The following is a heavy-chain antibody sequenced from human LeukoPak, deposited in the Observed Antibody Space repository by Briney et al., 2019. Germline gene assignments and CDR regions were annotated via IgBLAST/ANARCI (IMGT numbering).Heavy chain of an antibody. V-gene: IGHV3-23*01. Sequence: GGSLRLSCAYSAFTFSSYAMSWVRQAPGKGLEWVSVISGSGGTTYYADSVKGRFTISRDNSKNTLYLQMNSLRGEDTAVYYCARMYNWNEGFDYWGQGTLVTVSS. CDR2: ISGSGGTT. CDR3: ARMYNWNEGFDY. CDR1: AFTFSSYA. J-gene: IGHJ4*02. D-gene: IGHD1-20*01.